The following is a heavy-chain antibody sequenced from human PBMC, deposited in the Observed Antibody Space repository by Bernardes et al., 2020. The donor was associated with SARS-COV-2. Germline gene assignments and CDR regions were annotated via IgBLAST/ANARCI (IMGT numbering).Heavy chain of an antibody. Sequence: GGSLRLSCTASGFIFGTYALHWVRQAPGKGLEWVSLISWDGGSTYYADSVKGRFTISRDNSKNSLYLQMNSLRTEDTALYYCATIPGPGIAAAGSGYWGQGTLVTVSS. CDR2: ISWDGGST. V-gene: IGHV3-43*01. CDR1: GFIFGTYA. J-gene: IGHJ4*02. CDR3: ATIPGPGIAAAGSGY. D-gene: IGHD6-13*01.